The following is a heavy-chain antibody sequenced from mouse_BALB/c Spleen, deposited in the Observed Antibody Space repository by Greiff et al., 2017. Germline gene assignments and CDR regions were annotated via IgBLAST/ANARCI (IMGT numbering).Heavy chain of an antibody. Sequence: QVQLQQSGPELVKPGASVRISCKASGYTFTSYYIHWVKQRPGQGLEWIGWIYPGNVNTKYNEKFKGKATLTADKSSSTAYMQLSSLTSEDSAVYFCAREGLMITTWSSWFAYWGQGTLVTVSA. D-gene: IGHD2-4*01. CDR3: AREGLMITTWSSWFAY. J-gene: IGHJ3*01. CDR2: IYPGNVNT. CDR1: GYTFTSYY. V-gene: IGHV1S56*01.